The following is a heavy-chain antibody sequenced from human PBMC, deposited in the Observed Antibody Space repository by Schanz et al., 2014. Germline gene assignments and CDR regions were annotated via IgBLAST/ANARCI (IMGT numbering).Heavy chain of an antibody. CDR1: GFTFSSYA. CDR3: ARESGGYFDN. J-gene: IGHJ4*02. CDR2: ISGSGGSA. D-gene: IGHD1-26*01. V-gene: IGHV3-23*04. Sequence: EVQLVESGGGLIQPGGSLRLSCAASGFTFSSYAMSWVRQAPGKGLEWVSAISGSGGSAYYADSVKGRFTISRDNSKNPLYQQINSLRAEDKSVYYCARESGGYFDNWGQGTLVTVSS.